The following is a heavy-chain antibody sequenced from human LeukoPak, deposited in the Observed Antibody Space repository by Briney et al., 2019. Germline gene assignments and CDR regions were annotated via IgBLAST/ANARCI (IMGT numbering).Heavy chain of an antibody. CDR2: ISGSGGST. J-gene: IGHJ4*02. CDR3: AKDSEGDILTGSSY. Sequence: GGSLRLSCAASGFTFSSYAMSWVRQAPGKGLEWVSAISGSGGSTYYADSVKGRFTVSRDNSKNTLYLQMNSLRTEDTAVYYCAKDSEGDILTGSSYWGQGTLVTVSS. V-gene: IGHV3-23*01. D-gene: IGHD3-9*01. CDR1: GFTFSSYA.